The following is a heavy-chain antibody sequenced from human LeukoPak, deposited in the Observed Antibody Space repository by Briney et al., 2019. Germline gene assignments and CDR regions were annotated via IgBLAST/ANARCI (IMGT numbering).Heavy chain of an antibody. V-gene: IGHV3-23*01. CDR1: GFTFSTYI. Sequence: GGSLRLSCEASGFTFSTYIMTWVRQAPGKGLEWVSTIKAGAEATFYADSVKDRFTISRDNSKNTLYLQMNSLRADDTALYFCARDHKSSVYPPSNYWARGTLVSVSS. J-gene: IGHJ4*02. CDR3: ARDHKSSVYPPSNY. D-gene: IGHD3-22*01. CDR2: IKAGAEAT.